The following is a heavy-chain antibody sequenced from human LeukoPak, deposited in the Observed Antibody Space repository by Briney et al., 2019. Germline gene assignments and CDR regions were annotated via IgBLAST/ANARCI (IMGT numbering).Heavy chain of an antibody. CDR2: ISGSGHNT. CDR3: AKDWALGDTGGGAFDI. CDR1: GFTFSSYA. V-gene: IGHV3-23*01. D-gene: IGHD3-16*01. Sequence: GGSLRLSCAASGFTFSSYAMSWVRQAPGKGLEWVSGISGSGHNTYNADSVRGRFTISRDNSKNTLYLQMNSLRTEDTAVYYCAKDWALGDTGGGAFDIWGQGTMVTVS. J-gene: IGHJ3*02.